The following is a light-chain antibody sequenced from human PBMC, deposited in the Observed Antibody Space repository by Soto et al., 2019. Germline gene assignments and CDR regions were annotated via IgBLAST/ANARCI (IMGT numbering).Light chain of an antibody. V-gene: IGKV1-5*03. J-gene: IGKJ1*01. CDR3: QHYNSYSEA. Sequence: DIQMTQSPSTLSASVGDRFTITCRASQSISSWLAWYQQKPGKAPKLLIYKASTLKSGVPSRFSGSGSGTEFTLTISSLQPDDFATYYCQHYNSYSEAFGQGTTGDIK. CDR1: QSISSW. CDR2: KAS.